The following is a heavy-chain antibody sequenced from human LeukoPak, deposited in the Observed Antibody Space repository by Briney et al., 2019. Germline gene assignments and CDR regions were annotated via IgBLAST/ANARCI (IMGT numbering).Heavy chain of an antibody. Sequence: ASVKVSCKASGYTFTSYGISWVRQAPGQGLEWMGWISAYNGNTNYAQKLQDRVSMTTDTSTSTAYMELRSLRSDDTAVYYCARIKVVRGVIGWFDPWGQGTLVTVSS. CDR1: GYTFTSYG. V-gene: IGHV1-18*01. J-gene: IGHJ5*02. D-gene: IGHD3-10*01. CDR2: ISAYNGNT. CDR3: ARIKVVRGVIGWFDP.